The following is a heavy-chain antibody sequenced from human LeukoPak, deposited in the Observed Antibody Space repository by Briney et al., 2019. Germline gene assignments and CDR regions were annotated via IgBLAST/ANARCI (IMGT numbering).Heavy chain of an antibody. CDR3: ARGEYAFDY. J-gene: IGHJ4*02. CDR2: IYIDGSTT. Sequence: GGSLGLSCAASGFTFSSYWMHWVRQAPGKGLVWVSRIYIDGSTTSYADSVKGRFTISRDNAKNTLYLQMNSLRVEDTAVYYCARGEYAFDYWGQGTLVTVSS. V-gene: IGHV3-74*01. D-gene: IGHD3-10*01. CDR1: GFTFSSYW.